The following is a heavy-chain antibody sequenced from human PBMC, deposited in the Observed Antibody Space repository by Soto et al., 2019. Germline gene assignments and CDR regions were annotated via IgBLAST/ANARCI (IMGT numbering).Heavy chain of an antibody. CDR1: GGTLSTSA. D-gene: IGHD3-3*02. Sequence: QVQLMQSGAEVKKPGSSVKVSCKASGGTLSTSAISWVRQAPGEGLEWVGGIMPVFATPDYAQKFQGRVTNSADDSTTTAYLELTSLTTADTAVYYCARDKDRQQLGGNYYYILDVWGQGTAITVSS. V-gene: IGHV1-69*12. J-gene: IGHJ6*02. CDR3: ARDKDRQQLGGNYYYILDV. CDR2: IMPVFATP.